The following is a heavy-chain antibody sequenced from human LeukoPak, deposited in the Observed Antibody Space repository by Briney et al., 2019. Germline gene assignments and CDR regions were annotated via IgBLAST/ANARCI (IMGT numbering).Heavy chain of an antibody. CDR2: LNWNGGST. D-gene: IGHD3-10*01. CDR1: GFSFRSYS. V-gene: IGHV3-20*04. CDR3: ATHSYYYGSGSYPHYLDY. J-gene: IGHJ4*02. Sequence: PGGSLRLSCAVSGFSFRSYSMSWVRQAPGKGLEWVSGLNWNGGSTGYADSVKGRFTISRDNAKNSLYLQMNSLRVEDTALYYCATHSYYYGSGSYPHYLDYWGRGTLVTVSA.